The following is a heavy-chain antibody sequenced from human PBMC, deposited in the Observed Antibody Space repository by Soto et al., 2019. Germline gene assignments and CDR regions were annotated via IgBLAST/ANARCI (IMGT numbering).Heavy chain of an antibody. CDR1: GFTVSNNY. J-gene: IGHJ5*02. V-gene: IGHV3-66*01. D-gene: IGHD4-17*01. CDR3: ARSPTRTNYADYFDP. CDR2: IYSGGGT. Sequence: EVQLVESGGGLVQPGGSLRLSCAASGFTVSNNYISWVRQAPGKGLEYVSVIYSGGGTYYADSVKGRFTISRDNSKNTLYLQMNSLGAEDTAVYYCARSPTRTNYADYFDPWGQGTLVTVSS.